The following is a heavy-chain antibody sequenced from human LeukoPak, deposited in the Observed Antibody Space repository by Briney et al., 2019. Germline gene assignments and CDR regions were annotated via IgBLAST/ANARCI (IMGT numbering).Heavy chain of an antibody. D-gene: IGHD2-21*02. V-gene: IGHV3-23*01. CDR3: ANLPPTYCGGDCYSALYYYYGMDV. CDR1: GFTFSSYA. CDR2: ISGSGGST. Sequence: PGGSLRLSCAASGFTFSSYAMSWVRQAPGKGLEWVSAISGSGGSTYYADSVKGRFTISRDNPKNTLYLQMNSLRAEDTAVYYCANLPPTYCGGDCYSALYYYYGMDVWGQGTTVTVSS. J-gene: IGHJ6*02.